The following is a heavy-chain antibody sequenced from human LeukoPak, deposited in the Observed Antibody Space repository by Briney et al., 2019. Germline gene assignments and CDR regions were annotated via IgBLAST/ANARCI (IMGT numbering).Heavy chain of an antibody. CDR2: ITSSSSII. CDR1: GFTFNTYS. D-gene: IGHD2-21*01. CDR3: ARDLFNAFDI. J-gene: IGHJ3*02. Sequence: GGSLRLSCAASGFTFNTYSMNWVRQAPGKGLEWVSFITSSSSIIYYADSVKGRFTISRDNAKNSLYLQMNSLRDEGTAVYYCARDLFNAFDIWGQGTMVTVSS. V-gene: IGHV3-48*02.